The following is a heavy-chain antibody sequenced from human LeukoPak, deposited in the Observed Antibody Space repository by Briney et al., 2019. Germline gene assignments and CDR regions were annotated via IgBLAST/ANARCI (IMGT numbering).Heavy chain of an antibody. CDR2: IYYSGST. D-gene: IGHD3-10*01. V-gene: IGHV4-59*01. CDR3: ARYLYGFGDAFDI. J-gene: IGHJ3*02. Sequence: SETLSLTCTVSGGSISSYYWSWIRQPPGKGLEWIEYIYYSGSTNYNPSLKSRVTISVDTSKNQFSLKLNSVTAADTAVYYRARYLYGFGDAFDIWGQGTLVTVSS. CDR1: GGSISSYY.